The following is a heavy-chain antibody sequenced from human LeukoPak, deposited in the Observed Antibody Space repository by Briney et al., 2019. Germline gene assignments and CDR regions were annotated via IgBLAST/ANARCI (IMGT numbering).Heavy chain of an antibody. CDR1: GGSISSSSYY. Sequence: SETLSLTCTVSGGSISSSSYYWGWIRQPPGKGLEWIGSIYHSGSTDYNPSLKSRVTISVDTSKNQFSLKVSSVTAADTAVYYCAREYCSSTSCYYYYGMDVWGQGTTVTVSS. CDR2: IYHSGST. D-gene: IGHD2-2*01. CDR3: AREYCSSTSCYYYYGMDV. V-gene: IGHV4-39*07. J-gene: IGHJ6*02.